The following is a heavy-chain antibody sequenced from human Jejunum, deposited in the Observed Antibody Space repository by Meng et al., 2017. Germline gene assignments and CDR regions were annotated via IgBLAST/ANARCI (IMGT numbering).Heavy chain of an antibody. V-gene: IGHV4-61*02. CDR2: IHISGST. Sequence: LRLSCTVSGGSISSGNYYWSWIRQPAGRGLEWVGRIHISGSTNYNPSLKSRVTVSVDTSKNQFSLNLYSVTAADTAVYYCARELQYSGYNQYYFDNWGQGTLVTVSS. D-gene: IGHD5-12*01. J-gene: IGHJ4*02. CDR1: GGSISSGNYY. CDR3: ARELQYSGYNQYYFDN.